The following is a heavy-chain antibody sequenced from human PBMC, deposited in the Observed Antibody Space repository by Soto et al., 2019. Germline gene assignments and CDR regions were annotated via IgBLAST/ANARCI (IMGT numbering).Heavy chain of an antibody. Sequence: EVHLVESGGGLVKPGGSLRLSCAASGFTYSNAWMSWVRQAPGKGLEWVGRIKSKTVGGTADYAAHVKGRLTISRDDSKNRLYPQMNSLKTEDTTVYYCTVGYCSSTRCLNYYYYYGMDVWGQGTTVTVSS. J-gene: IGHJ6*02. CDR2: IKSKTVGGTA. CDR1: GFTYSNAW. D-gene: IGHD2-2*01. V-gene: IGHV3-15*01. CDR3: TVGYCSSTRCLNYYYYYGMDV.